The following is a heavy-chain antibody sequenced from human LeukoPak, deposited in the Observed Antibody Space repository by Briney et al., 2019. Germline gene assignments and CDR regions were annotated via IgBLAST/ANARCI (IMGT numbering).Heavy chain of an antibody. CDR2: IYYSGST. D-gene: IGHD1-26*01. CDR1: GGSISSGGYY. Sequence: PSETLSLTCTVSGGSISSGGYYWSWIRQPPGKGLEWIGYIYYSGSTNYNPSLKSRVTISVDTSKNQFSLKLSSVTAADTAVYYCARDRYSGSYSYFDYWGQGTLVTVSS. V-gene: IGHV4-61*08. CDR3: ARDRYSGSYSYFDY. J-gene: IGHJ4*02.